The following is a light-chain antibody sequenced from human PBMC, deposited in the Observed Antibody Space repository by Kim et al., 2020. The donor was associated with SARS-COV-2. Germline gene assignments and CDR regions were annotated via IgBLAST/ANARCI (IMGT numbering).Light chain of an antibody. J-gene: IGLJ1*01. CDR3: SSDTDYKTYV. CDR2: EVS. Sequence: QSALTQPPSVSGSPGQSVTISCTGTKSDVGRHNRVSWYQQPPGTAPKVVIYEVSNRPSGVPDRFSGSKSGNTASLTISGLQAEDEADHYCSSDTDYKTYVFGTGTKVTVL. CDR1: KSDVGRHNR. V-gene: IGLV2-18*02.